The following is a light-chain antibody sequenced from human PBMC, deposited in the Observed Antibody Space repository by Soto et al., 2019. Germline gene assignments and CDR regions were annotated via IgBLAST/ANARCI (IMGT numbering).Light chain of an antibody. CDR1: QSVSSY. J-gene: IGKJ2*01. CDR3: QQRSNWPT. CDR2: DAS. Sequence: EIVLTQSPATLSLSPGERATLSCRASQSVSSYLAWYQQKPGQAPRLLIYDASNRATGIPARFSGSGSGTDFPPTISSLEAEDFAVYYCQQRSNWPTFGQGTKLEIK. V-gene: IGKV3-11*01.